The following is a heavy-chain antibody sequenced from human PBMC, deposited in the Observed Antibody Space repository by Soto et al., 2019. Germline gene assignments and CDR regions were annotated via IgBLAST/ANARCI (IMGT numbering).Heavy chain of an antibody. CDR1: GLIFSSSA. Sequence: QVQLVESGGGVVQPGRSLRLSCAASGLIFSSSAMHWVRQAPGKGLEWVALISYDGSNKYYVDSVKGRFTISRDNSKDTLSLQMNSLREGDTAVYYCAAETTSYFCGMDVWGQGTTVTVSS. J-gene: IGHJ6*02. CDR2: ISYDGSNK. D-gene: IGHD1-1*01. V-gene: IGHV3-30*03. CDR3: AAETTSYFCGMDV.